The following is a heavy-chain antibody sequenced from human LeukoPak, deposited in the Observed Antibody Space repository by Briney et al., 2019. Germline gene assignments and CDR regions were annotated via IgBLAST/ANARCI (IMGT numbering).Heavy chain of an antibody. CDR3: ARHHNEASWYYDSSGRDAFDI. CDR1: GGSISSSSYY. V-gene: IGHV4-39*01. J-gene: IGHJ3*02. Sequence: PSETLSLTCTVSGGSISSSSYYWGWIRQPPGKGLEWIGSIYYSGSTYYNPSLKSRVTISVDTSKNQFSLKLSSATAADTAVYYCARHHNEASWYYDSSGRDAFDIWGQGTMVTVSS. CDR2: IYYSGST. D-gene: IGHD3-22*01.